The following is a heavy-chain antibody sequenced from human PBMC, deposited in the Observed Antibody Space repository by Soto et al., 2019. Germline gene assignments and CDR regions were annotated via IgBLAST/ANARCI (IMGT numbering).Heavy chain of an antibody. CDR2: IKSKTDGGTT. D-gene: IGHD3-16*01. CDR3: TTVDYIWGSSPYLPYYFDY. CDR1: GFTFSNAW. J-gene: IGHJ4*02. Sequence: GGSLRLSCAASGFTFSNAWMSWVRQAPGKGLEWVGRIKSKTDGGTTDYAAPVKGRFTISRDDSKNTLYLQMNSLKTEDTAVYYCTTVDYIWGSSPYLPYYFDYWGQGTLVTVSS. V-gene: IGHV3-15*01.